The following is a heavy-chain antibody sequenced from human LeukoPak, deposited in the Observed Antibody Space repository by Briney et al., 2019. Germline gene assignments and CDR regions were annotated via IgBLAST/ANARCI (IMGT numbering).Heavy chain of an antibody. V-gene: IGHV2-5*01. J-gene: IGHJ5*02. CDR1: GFSLSSSGVG. D-gene: IGHD6-19*01. Sequence: ESGPTLVNPTQTLTLTCTFSGFSLSSSGVGVGLIRQPPGKALEWLALIYWNDDKRYSPSLKSRLTITKDTSKNQVVLTMTNMDPVDTATYYCAHFTAGYSSGWQPVDWFDPWGQGTLVTVSS. CDR3: AHFTAGYSSGWQPVDWFDP. CDR2: IYWNDDK.